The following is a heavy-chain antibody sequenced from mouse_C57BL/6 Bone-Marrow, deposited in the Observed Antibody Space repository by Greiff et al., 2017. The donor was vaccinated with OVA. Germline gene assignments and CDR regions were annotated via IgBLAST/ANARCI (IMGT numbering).Heavy chain of an antibody. CDR1: GYTFTDYY. CDR2: INPYNGGT. CDR3: ARSRDYGKGLRAWFAY. Sequence: EVKLMESGPVLVKPGASVKMSCKASGYTFTDYYMNWVKQSHGKSLEWIGVINPYNGGTSYNQKFKGKATLTVDKSSSTAYMELNSLTSEDSAVYYCARSRDYGKGLRAWFAYWGQGTLVTVSA. J-gene: IGHJ3*01. V-gene: IGHV1-19*01. D-gene: IGHD1-1*01.